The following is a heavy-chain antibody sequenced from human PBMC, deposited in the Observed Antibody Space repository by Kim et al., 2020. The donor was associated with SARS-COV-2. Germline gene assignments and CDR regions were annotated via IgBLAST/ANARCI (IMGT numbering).Heavy chain of an antibody. CDR1: GYTFTSYG. Sequence: ASVKVSCKASGYTFTSYGISWVRQAPGQGLEWMGWISAYNGNTNYAQKLQGRVTMTTDTSTSTAYMELRSLRSDDTAVYYCARERMYYYDSSGIAAFDIWGQGTMVTVSS. V-gene: IGHV1-18*04. CDR2: ISAYNGNT. D-gene: IGHD3-22*01. J-gene: IGHJ3*02. CDR3: ARERMYYYDSSGIAAFDI.